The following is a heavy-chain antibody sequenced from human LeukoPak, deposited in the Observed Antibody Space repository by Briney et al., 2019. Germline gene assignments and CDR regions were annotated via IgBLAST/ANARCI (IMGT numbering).Heavy chain of an antibody. D-gene: IGHD3-10*01. CDR1: GGTFSSYA. J-gene: IGHJ5*02. CDR3: ARELWFGELFTNCFDP. V-gene: IGHV1-69*04. CDR2: IIPILGIA. Sequence: SSVKVSCKASGGTFSSYAISWVRQAPGQGLEWMGRIIPILGIATYAQKFQGRVTITADKSTSTAYMELSSLRSEDTAVYYCARELWFGELFTNCFDPWGQGTLVTVSS.